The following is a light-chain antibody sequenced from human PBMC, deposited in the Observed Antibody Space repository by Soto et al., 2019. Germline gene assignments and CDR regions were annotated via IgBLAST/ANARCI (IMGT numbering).Light chain of an antibody. V-gene: IGLV1-47*01. J-gene: IGLJ3*02. CDR3: AAWDDSLSGVV. Sequence: QSVLTQPPSASGTPGQRVTISCSGSSSNIGSNYVYWYQQLPGTAPKLLISRNNKWPSGVPDRFSGSKSGTSASLAISGLRSEDEADYYCAAWDDSLSGVVFGGGTKVTVL. CDR2: RNN. CDR1: SSNIGSNY.